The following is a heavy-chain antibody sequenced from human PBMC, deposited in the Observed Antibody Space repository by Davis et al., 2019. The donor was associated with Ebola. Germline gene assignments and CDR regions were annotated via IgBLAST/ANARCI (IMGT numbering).Heavy chain of an antibody. J-gene: IGHJ6*02. CDR2: ISFTSSKM. D-gene: IGHD2-15*01. CDR3: ATAKDIVVVVAATQYYYYGMDV. CDR1: GFTFSGYN. Sequence: GGSLRLSCAGSGFTFSGYNMNWVRQAPGKGLEWVSFISFTSSKMDYADSVKGRFTISRDNGKNSLYLQMNSLRAEDTAVYYCATAKDIVVVVAATQYYYYGMDVWSQGTTVTVSS. V-gene: IGHV3-21*01.